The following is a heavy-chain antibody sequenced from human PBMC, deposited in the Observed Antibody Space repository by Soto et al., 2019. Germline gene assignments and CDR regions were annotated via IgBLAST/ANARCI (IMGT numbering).Heavy chain of an antibody. V-gene: IGHV4-31*03. CDR1: GGSISSGCYY. Sequence: PSETLSLTCPVSGGSISSGCYYWSWIRQHPGKGLEWIGYIYYSGSTYYNPSLKSRVTISVDTSKNQFSLKLSSVTAADTAVYYCARDKTEWLRPDAFDIWGQGTMVTVSS. J-gene: IGHJ3*02. CDR2: IYYSGST. CDR3: ARDKTEWLRPDAFDI. D-gene: IGHD5-12*01.